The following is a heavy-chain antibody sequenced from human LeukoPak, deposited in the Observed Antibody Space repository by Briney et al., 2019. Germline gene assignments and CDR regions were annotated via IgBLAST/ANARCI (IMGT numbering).Heavy chain of an antibody. D-gene: IGHD6-13*01. V-gene: IGHV4-59*01. Sequence: SETLSLTCTVSGGSISSYYWSWLRQPPGKGLEWIGYIYYSGSTNYNPSLKSRVTISVDTSKNQFSLKLSSVTAADTAVYYCARYNAAAAMDYWGQGTLVTVSS. CDR1: GGSISSYY. CDR3: ARYNAAAAMDY. J-gene: IGHJ4*02. CDR2: IYYSGST.